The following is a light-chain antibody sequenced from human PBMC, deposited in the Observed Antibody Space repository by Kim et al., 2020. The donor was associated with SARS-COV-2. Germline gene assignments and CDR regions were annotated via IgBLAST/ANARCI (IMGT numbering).Light chain of an antibody. CDR2: AAS. Sequence: DIQMTQSPSSLSASVGDRVTITCRASQSISSYLNWYQQKPGKAPKLLIYAASSLQSVVPSRFSGSGSGTDFTLTISSLQPEDFATYYCQQSYSTPPLTFGQGTKVDIK. CDR3: QQSYSTPPLT. J-gene: IGKJ1*01. CDR1: QSISSY. V-gene: IGKV1-39*01.